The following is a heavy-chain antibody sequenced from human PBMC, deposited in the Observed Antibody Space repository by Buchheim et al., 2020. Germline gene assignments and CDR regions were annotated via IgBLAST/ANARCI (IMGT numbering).Heavy chain of an antibody. CDR2: IYYSGST. CDR1: GGSVSSGSYY. V-gene: IGHV4-61*01. Sequence: QVQLQESGPGLVKPSETLSLTCTFSGGSVSSGSYYWSWIRQPPGKGLEWIGYIYYSGSTNYNPSLKSRVTISVNTSKNPFSLKLGSVTAADAAVDYCARVTGVTMVRGVKGYFDYWGQGTL. J-gene: IGHJ4*02. CDR3: ARVTGVTMVRGVKGYFDY. D-gene: IGHD3-10*01.